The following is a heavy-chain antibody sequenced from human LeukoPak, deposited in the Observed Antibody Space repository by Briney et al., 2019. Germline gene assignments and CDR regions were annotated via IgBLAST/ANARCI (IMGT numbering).Heavy chain of an antibody. J-gene: IGHJ4*02. V-gene: IGHV1-46*01. CDR3: ALIVGATTVDY. CDR2: INPSGGST. D-gene: IGHD1-26*01. CDR1: GYTFTSYY. Sequence: ASVKVSCKASGYTFTSYYMHWVRQAPGQGLEWMGIINPSGGSTSYAQKFQGRVTMTRDMSTSTVYMELSSLTSDDTAVYYCALIVGATTVDYWGQGTLVTVSS.